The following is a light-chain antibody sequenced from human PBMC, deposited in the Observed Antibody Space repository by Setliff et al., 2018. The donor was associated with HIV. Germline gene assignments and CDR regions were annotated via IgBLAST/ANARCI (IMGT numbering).Light chain of an antibody. CDR1: SSDVGGYNY. CDR2: DVS. J-gene: IGLJ1*01. CDR3: CSYAGSFYV. V-gene: IGLV2-11*01. Sequence: QSALAQPASVSGSPGQSITISCTGTSSDVGGYNYVSWYHQHPGKAPKLMIYDVSQRPSGVPDRFSGPKSGNTASLTISGLQAEDEADYYCCSYAGSFYVFGTGTKVTVL.